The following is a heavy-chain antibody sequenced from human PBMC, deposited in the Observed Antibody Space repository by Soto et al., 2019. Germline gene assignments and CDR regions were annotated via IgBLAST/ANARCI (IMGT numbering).Heavy chain of an antibody. J-gene: IGHJ6*02. CDR3: ARETTYYDFSAPV. CDR2: IYYSGST. V-gene: IGHV4-30-4*01. D-gene: IGHD3-3*01. Sequence: SETLSLTWTVSGGSISSGDYYWSWLRQPPGKGLEWIGYIYYSGSTYYNPSLKSRVTISVDTSKNQFSLKLSSVTAADTAVYYCARETTYYDFSAPVWGQGTTVTV. CDR1: GGSISSGDYY.